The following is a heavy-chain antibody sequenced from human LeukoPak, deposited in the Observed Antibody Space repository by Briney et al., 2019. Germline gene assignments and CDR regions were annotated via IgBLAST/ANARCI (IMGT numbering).Heavy chain of an antibody. CDR3: ARDRISTVVTFGGFDP. CDR2: ISAYNGNT. CDR1: GYTFTSYG. D-gene: IGHD4-23*01. Sequence: ASVKVSCKASGYTFTSYGISWVRQAPGQGLEWMGWISAYNGNTNYAQKLQGRVTMTTDTSTSTAYMELRCLRSDDTAVYYCARDRISTVVTFGGFDPWGQGTLVTVSS. J-gene: IGHJ5*02. V-gene: IGHV1-18*01.